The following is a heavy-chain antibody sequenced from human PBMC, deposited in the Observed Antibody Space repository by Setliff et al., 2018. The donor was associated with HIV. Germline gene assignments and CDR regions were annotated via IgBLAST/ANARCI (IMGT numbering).Heavy chain of an antibody. D-gene: IGHD5-18*01. CDR3: ARLMATAGGGNYYYYMGV. CDR1: GYTFTSYG. Sequence: VASVKVSCKASGYTFTSYGISWVRQAPGQGLEWMGWISTYSGDTNYAQKLQGGVTMTTDTSTSTAYMELRSLRSDDTAVYYCARLMATAGGGNYYYYMGVWGKGTTVTVSS. V-gene: IGHV1-18*01. J-gene: IGHJ6*03. CDR2: ISTYSGDT.